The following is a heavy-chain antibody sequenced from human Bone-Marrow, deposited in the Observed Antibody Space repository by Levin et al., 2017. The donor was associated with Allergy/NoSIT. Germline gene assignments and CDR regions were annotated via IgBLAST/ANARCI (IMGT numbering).Heavy chain of an antibody. J-gene: IGHJ1*01. Sequence: SVKVSCKASGGTFSSYLIHWVRQAPGQGLEWMGRIIPIVGITNYAQKFQGRVTMTADKSTSTAYMEVNNLTSEDTAVYYCARDWATVTGPRYFHHWGQGTLVTVSS. CDR2: IIPIVGIT. D-gene: IGHD6-19*01. CDR3: ARDWATVTGPRYFHH. CDR1: GGTFSSYL. V-gene: IGHV1-69*04.